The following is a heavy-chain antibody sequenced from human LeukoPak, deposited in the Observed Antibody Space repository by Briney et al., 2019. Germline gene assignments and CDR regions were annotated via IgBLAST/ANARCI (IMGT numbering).Heavy chain of an antibody. Sequence: GGSLRLSCATSGFTFSDDYMSWIRHAPGKGLELVSHINKNGSTIYYADSVKGRFTISRDNAKNSLSLYMNSLRAEDTAVYFCARDGDDTYYFDSWGQGALVTVSS. CDR1: GFTFSDDY. CDR3: ARDGDDTYYFDS. V-gene: IGHV3-11*01. CDR2: INKNGSTI. J-gene: IGHJ4*02.